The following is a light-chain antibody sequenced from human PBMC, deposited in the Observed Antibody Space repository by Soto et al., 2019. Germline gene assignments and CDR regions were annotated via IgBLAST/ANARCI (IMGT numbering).Light chain of an antibody. Sequence: QSALTQPASVSGSPGQSITISCTGTTSDVRGFNSVSWYQQHPGKAPKLMIYEVSNRPSGVSNRFSGSKSGNTASLTISGLQAEDEAAYYCFSYTTSSAPYVFGTGTKVTVL. CDR2: EVS. V-gene: IGLV2-14*01. CDR3: FSYTTSSAPYV. CDR1: TSDVRGFNS. J-gene: IGLJ1*01.